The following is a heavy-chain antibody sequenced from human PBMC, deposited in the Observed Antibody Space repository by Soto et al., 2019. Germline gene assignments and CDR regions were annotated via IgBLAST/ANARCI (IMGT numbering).Heavy chain of an antibody. D-gene: IGHD4-17*01. CDR2: IWYDGSNK. CDR1: GFTFSSYG. CDR3: ASDSTVTSGMDV. Sequence: GGSLRLSCAASGFTFSSYGMHWVRQAPGTGLEWVALIWYDGSNKYCADSVKGRFTISRDNSKNTLYLQMNSLRAEDTAVYYCASDSTVTSGMDVWGQGAPVTVSS. V-gene: IGHV3-33*01. J-gene: IGHJ6*02.